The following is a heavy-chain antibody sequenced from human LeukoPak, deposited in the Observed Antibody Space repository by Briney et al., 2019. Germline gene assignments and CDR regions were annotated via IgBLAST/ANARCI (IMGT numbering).Heavy chain of an antibody. V-gene: IGHV3-73*01. CDR3: TRQASRSATGY. CDR2: IRSKANSYAT. J-gene: IGHJ4*02. Sequence: PGGSLRLSCAASGFTFSGSAMHWVRQASGKGLEWVGRIRSKANSYATAYAASVKGRFTISRDDSKNTAYLQMNSLKTEDTAVYYCTRQASRSATGYWGQGTLVTVSS. D-gene: IGHD1-26*01. CDR1: GFTFSGSA.